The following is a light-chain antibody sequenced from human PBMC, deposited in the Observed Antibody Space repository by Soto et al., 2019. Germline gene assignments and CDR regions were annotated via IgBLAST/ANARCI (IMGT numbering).Light chain of an antibody. J-gene: IGLJ1*01. CDR3: SSYTSIITLYV. Sequence: QSVLTQPPSVSGAPGQRLTISCTGSSSNIGADYDVHWYQQLPGTAPKLLIYANSNRPSGVSNRFSGSKSGNTASLTISGLXAEDEAVYYCSSYTSIITLYVFGSGTKVTVL. CDR1: SSNIGADYD. V-gene: IGLV1-40*01. CDR2: ANS.